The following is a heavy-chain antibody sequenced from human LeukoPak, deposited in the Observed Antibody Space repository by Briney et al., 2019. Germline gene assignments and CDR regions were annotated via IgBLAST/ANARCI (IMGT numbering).Heavy chain of an antibody. J-gene: IGHJ4*02. V-gene: IGHV1-69*04. CDR3: ASPMVAAHYYFDY. Sequence: GASVKVSCKASGGTFSSYAISWVRQAPGQGLEWMGRIIPILGIANYAQKFQGRVTITADKSTSTAYMELSSLRSEDTAVYYCASPMVAAHYYFDYWGQGTLVTVSS. D-gene: IGHD2-15*01. CDR1: GGTFSSYA. CDR2: IIPILGIA.